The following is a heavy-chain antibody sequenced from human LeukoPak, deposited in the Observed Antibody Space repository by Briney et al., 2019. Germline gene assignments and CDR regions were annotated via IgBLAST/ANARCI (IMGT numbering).Heavy chain of an antibody. CDR1: GGSISSYY. D-gene: IGHD3-22*01. Sequence: SETLSLTCTGSGGSISSYYWSWIRQPPGKGLEWIGYIYYSGSTNYNPSLKSRVTISVDTSKNQLSLKLSSVTAADTAVYYCARGLSNYYYDNPYYFDYWGQGTLVTVSS. CDR2: IYYSGST. CDR3: ARGLSNYYYDNPYYFDY. V-gene: IGHV4-59*01. J-gene: IGHJ4*02.